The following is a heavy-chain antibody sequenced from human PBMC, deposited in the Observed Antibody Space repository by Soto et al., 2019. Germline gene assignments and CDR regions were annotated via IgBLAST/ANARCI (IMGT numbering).Heavy chain of an antibody. CDR1: GYTFTSYD. V-gene: IGHV1-8*01. CDR3: ARGQDSWYGYNWFDP. J-gene: IGHJ5*02. Sequence: ASVKVSCKASGYTFTSYDINWVRQATGQGLEWMGWMNPNSGNTGYAQKFQGRVNMTRNTSISTAYMELSSLRSEDTAVYYCARGQDSWYGYNWFDPWGQGTLVTVSS. CDR2: MNPNSGNT. D-gene: IGHD6-13*01.